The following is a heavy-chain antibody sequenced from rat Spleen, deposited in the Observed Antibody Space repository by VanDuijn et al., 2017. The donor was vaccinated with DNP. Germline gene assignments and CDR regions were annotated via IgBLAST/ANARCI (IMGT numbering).Heavy chain of an antibody. Sequence: EVKLVESGGGLVQPGRSLKLSCAASGLNFNDYWMGWVRQAPGMGLEWIGEIKGDSTIINHNPSLKDRFTISRDNVQNSLYLQMNNLGSEDAAIYYCVTRGSGSDNWCAYGGQGTLVTVSS. CDR3: VTRGSGSDNWCAY. CDR2: IKGDSTII. J-gene: IGHJ3*01. CDR1: GLNFNDYW. D-gene: IGHD3-2*01. V-gene: IGHV4-2*01.